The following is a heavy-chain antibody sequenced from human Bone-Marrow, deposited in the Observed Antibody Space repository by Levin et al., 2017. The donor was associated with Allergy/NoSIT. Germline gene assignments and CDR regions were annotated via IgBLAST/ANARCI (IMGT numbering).Heavy chain of an antibody. CDR1: VYTLSDVS. CDR2: FDPGNGEP. J-gene: IGHJ4*02. D-gene: IGHD3-22*01. CDR3: AADYGGYAALH. Sequence: ASVKVSCKVSVYTLSDVSMHWVRQAPGKGPEYMGGFDPGNGEPIYAEKFEGRVTMTDDTSTDTAYMELSSLSSDDTAVYYCAADYGGYAALHWGPGTLVTGSS. V-gene: IGHV1-24*01.